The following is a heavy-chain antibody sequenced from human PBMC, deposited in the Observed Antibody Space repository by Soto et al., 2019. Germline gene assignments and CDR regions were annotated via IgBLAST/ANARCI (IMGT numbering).Heavy chain of an antibody. Sequence: QVQLVESGGGVVQPGGSLRLSCAASGFSFNLYAMHWVRQAPGKGLEWVAVISYEGGNRFYADSVKGRFTISRDNSRNTLYLHMDKLRAEDTAVYYCSRSLYYYDTEEYLDHWGQGTLLTVSS. CDR2: ISYEGGNR. CDR3: SRSLYYYDTEEYLDH. V-gene: IGHV3-30-3*01. J-gene: IGHJ4*02. CDR1: GFSFNLYA. D-gene: IGHD3-22*01.